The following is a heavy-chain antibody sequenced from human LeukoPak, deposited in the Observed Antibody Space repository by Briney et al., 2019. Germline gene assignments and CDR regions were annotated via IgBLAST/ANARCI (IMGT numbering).Heavy chain of an antibody. CDR3: ARDAAPTIFGVVTLDY. Sequence: SVKVSCKASGGTFSSYAISWVRQAPGQGLEWMGGISPIFGTANYAQKFKGRVTITADESTSTAYMELSSLRSEDTAVYYCARDAAPTIFGVVTLDYWGQGTLVTVSS. CDR1: GGTFSSYA. V-gene: IGHV1-69*13. CDR2: ISPIFGTA. J-gene: IGHJ4*02. D-gene: IGHD3-3*01.